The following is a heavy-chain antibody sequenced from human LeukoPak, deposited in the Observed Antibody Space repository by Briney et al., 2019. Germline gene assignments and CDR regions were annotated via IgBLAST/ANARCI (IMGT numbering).Heavy chain of an antibody. J-gene: IGHJ4*02. Sequence: GGSLRLSCAASGFTFSSYAMSWVRQAPGKGLEWVSAISGSGGSTYYADSVKGRFTISRDNSKNTLYLQMDSLRAEDTAVYYCAKDKGGHTAMIDFDYWGQGTLVTVSS. D-gene: IGHD5-18*01. CDR3: AKDKGGHTAMIDFDY. V-gene: IGHV3-23*01. CDR2: ISGSGGST. CDR1: GFTFSSYA.